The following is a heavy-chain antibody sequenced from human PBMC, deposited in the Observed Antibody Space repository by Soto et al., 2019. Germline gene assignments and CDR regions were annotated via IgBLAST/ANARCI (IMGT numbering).Heavy chain of an antibody. V-gene: IGHV3-30*18. CDR2: ISYDENKK. Sequence: GGSLRLSCAASGFTFSYYGMHWVRQAPGKGLEWVALISYDENKKYYADSVKGRFTISRDNSKNTVYLQMDNLRVEDTAFYYCAKGTMYTNSWYGGDHWGQGTLVTVSS. J-gene: IGHJ4*02. D-gene: IGHD6-13*01. CDR3: AKGTMYTNSWYGGDH. CDR1: GFTFSYYG.